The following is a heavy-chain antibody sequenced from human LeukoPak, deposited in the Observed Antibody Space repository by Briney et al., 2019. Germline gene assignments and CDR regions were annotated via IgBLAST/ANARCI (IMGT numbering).Heavy chain of an antibody. J-gene: IGHJ4*02. CDR1: GFTFSSYG. CDR2: ISYDGSNK. Sequence: PGGSLRLSCAASGFTFSSYGMHWVRQAPGKGLEWVAVISYDGSNKYYADSVKGRFTISRDNSKNTLYLQMNSLRAEDTAVYCCARPPRDGYNYFDYWGQGTLVTVSS. V-gene: IGHV3-30*03. D-gene: IGHD5-24*01. CDR3: ARPPRDGYNYFDY.